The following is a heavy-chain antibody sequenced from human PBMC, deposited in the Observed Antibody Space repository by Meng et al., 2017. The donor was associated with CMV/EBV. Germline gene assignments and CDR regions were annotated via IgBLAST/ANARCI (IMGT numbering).Heavy chain of an antibody. J-gene: IGHJ4*02. Sequence: KVSCKGSGYSFTSYWIGWVRQMLGKGLEWMGIIYPGDSDTRYSPSFQGQVTISADKSISTAYLQWSSLKASDTAMYYCARHLRYCSSTSCYIGDYWGQGTLVTVSS. CDR1: GYSFTSYW. V-gene: IGHV5-51*01. D-gene: IGHD2-2*02. CDR2: IYPGDSDT. CDR3: ARHLRYCSSTSCYIGDY.